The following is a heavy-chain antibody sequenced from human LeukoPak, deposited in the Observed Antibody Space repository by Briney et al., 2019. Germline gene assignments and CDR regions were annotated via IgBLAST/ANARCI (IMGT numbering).Heavy chain of an antibody. J-gene: IGHJ6*03. Sequence: PGGSLRLSCAASGFTFSNYGMHWVRQAPGKGLEWVAVISYDGSNKYYADSVKGRFTISRDNSKNTLYLQMNSLRAEDTAVYYCARGRIIAAAGTGYYYMDVWGKGTTVTVSS. V-gene: IGHV3-30*19. D-gene: IGHD6-13*01. CDR3: ARGRIIAAAGTGYYYMDV. CDR2: ISYDGSNK. CDR1: GFTFSNYG.